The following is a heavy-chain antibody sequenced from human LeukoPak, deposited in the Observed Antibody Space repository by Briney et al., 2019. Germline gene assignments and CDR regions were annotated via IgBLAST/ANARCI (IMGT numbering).Heavy chain of an antibody. D-gene: IGHD3-3*01. CDR1: GGSIRSGGYY. V-gene: IGHV4-31*03. CDR2: IYYSGST. Sequence: SETLSLTCIVSGGSIRSGGYYWNWIRQYPGKGLEWIGYIYYSGSTYYNPSLKSRVTISVDTSKNQFSLKLSSVTAADTAVYYCARVTLVDYDFFTYFDYWGQGTLVTVSS. CDR3: ARVTLVDYDFFTYFDY. J-gene: IGHJ4*02.